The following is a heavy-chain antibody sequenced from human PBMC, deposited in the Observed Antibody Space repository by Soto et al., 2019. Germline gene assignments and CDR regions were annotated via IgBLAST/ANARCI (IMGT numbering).Heavy chain of an antibody. J-gene: IGHJ4*02. CDR3: ARAPPNTAMVIRYDH. V-gene: IGHV1-46*01. D-gene: IGHD5-18*01. CDR2: INPSGGST. Sequence: QVQLVQSGAEVKKPGASVKVSCKASGYTFTSYYMHWVRQAPGQGLEWMGIINPSGGSTSYAQKFQGRVTMTRDTSTLTVYMELSSLRSEDTAVYYCARAPPNTAMVIRYDHWGQGTLVTVSS. CDR1: GYTFTSYY.